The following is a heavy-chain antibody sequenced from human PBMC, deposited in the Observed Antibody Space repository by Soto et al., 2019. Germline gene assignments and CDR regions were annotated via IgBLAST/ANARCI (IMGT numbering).Heavy chain of an antibody. V-gene: IGHV3-30*18. CDR2: ISYDGSNK. CDR3: AKDLSSSWNYYYGMDV. Sequence: QVQLVESGGGVVQPGRSLRLSCAASAFTFSSYGMHWVRQAPGKGLEWVAVISYDGSNKYYADSVKGRFTISRDNSKNTLYLQMNSLRAEDTAVYYCAKDLSSSWNYYYGMDVWGQGTTVTVSS. D-gene: IGHD6-13*01. CDR1: AFTFSSYG. J-gene: IGHJ6*02.